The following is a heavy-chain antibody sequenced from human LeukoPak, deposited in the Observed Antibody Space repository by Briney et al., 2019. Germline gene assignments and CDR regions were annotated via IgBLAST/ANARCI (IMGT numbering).Heavy chain of an antibody. CDR3: ARRFTAWGYYYYYMDV. Sequence: SETLSLTCTVSGYSISSGYYWGWIRQPPGKGLEWIGSIYHSGSTYYNPSLKSRVTISVDTSKNQFSLKLSSVTAADTAVYYCARRFTAWGYYYYYMDVWGKGTTVTASS. CDR1: GYSISSGYY. J-gene: IGHJ6*03. CDR2: IYHSGST. D-gene: IGHD1-26*01. V-gene: IGHV4-38-2*02.